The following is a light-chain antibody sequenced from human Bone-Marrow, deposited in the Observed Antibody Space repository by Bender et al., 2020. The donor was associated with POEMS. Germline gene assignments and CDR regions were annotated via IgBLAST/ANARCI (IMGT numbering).Light chain of an antibody. CDR1: SSDIGSNT. CDR3: SSWDDSLSGWV. J-gene: IGLJ3*02. CDR2: SNY. V-gene: IGLV1-44*01. Sequence: QSVLTQPPSASGTPGQRVTLPCSGSSSDIGSNTVNWYQHLPGTAPRLVVYSNYQRPSGVPARFSGSKSGTSASLAISDIQSEDEGDYYCSSWDDSLSGWVFGGGTKLTVL.